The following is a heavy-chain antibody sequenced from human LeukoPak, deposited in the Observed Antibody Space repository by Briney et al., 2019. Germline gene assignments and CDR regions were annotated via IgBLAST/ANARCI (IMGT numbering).Heavy chain of an antibody. Sequence: PGGSLRLSCAASGFTFSSYAMSWVRQAPGKGLEWFSAIRGSGGSTYYADYVKGRFTISRENSKNTLYLQMKSLRAEDTAVYYCANLDYGDQRGRIDYWGQGTLVTVSS. D-gene: IGHD4-17*01. CDR3: ANLDYGDQRGRIDY. J-gene: IGHJ4*02. CDR2: IRGSGGST. CDR1: GFTFSSYA. V-gene: IGHV3-23*01.